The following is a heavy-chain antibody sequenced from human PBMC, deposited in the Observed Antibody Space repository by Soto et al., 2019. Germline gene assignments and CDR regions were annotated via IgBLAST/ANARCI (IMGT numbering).Heavy chain of an antibody. CDR1: GGSISSYY. CDR3: AKDVAAGSEYYYYGMDV. V-gene: IGHV4-59*01. CDR2: IYYSGST. J-gene: IGHJ6*02. Sequence: SETLSLTCTVSGGSISSYYWSWIRQPPGKGLEWIGYIYYSGSTNYNPSLKSRVTISVDTSKNQFSLKLSSVTAADTAVYYCAKDVAAGSEYYYYGMDVWGQGTTVTVSS. D-gene: IGHD6-13*01.